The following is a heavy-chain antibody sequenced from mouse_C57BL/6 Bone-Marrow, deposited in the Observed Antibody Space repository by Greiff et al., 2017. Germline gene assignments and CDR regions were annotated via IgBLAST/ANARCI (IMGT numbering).Heavy chain of an antibody. CDR1: GYTFTDYE. CDR3: TLTTVVATGYFDY. J-gene: IGHJ2*01. D-gene: IGHD1-1*01. V-gene: IGHV1-15*01. CDR2: IDPETGGT. Sequence: VQLQQSGAELVRPGASVTLSCKASGYTFTDYEMHWVKQTPVPGLEWIGAIDPETGGTAYNQKFKGKAILTADKSSSTAYMELRSLTSEDSAVYYCTLTTVVATGYFDYWGQGTTLTVSS.